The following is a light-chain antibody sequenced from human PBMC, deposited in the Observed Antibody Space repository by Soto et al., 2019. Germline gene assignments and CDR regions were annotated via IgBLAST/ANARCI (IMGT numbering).Light chain of an antibody. V-gene: IGLV2-8*01. Sequence: QSVLTQPPSASGSPGQSVTISCTGNSNDVGHSSFISWYQQHPCKGPKLIIYEVSKRPSGVPDRFSGSKSGNTASLSVSGLQDEDEADYFCNAQADNGKHVFGTGTKVTV. CDR2: EVS. CDR3: NAQADNGKHV. J-gene: IGLJ1*01. CDR1: SNDVGHSSF.